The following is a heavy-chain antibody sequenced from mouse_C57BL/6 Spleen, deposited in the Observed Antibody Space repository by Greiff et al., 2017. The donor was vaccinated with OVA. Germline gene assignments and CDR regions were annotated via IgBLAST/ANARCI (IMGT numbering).Heavy chain of an antibody. CDR3: TRGLRYFDY. CDR2: IDPETGGT. D-gene: IGHD1-1*01. V-gene: IGHV1-15*01. Sequence: VQLVESGAELVRPGASVTLSCKASGYTFTEYEMHWVKQTPVHGLEWIGAIDPETGGTAYNQKFKGKAILTADKSSSTAYMELRSLTSEDSAVYYCTRGLRYFDYWGQGTTLTVSS. CDR1: GYTFTEYE. J-gene: IGHJ2*01.